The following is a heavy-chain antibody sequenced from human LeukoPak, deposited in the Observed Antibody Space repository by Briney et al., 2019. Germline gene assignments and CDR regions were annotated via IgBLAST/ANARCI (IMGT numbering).Heavy chain of an antibody. CDR3: AKGDSGISYYYGMDV. V-gene: IGHV3-23*01. J-gene: IGHJ6*02. Sequence: GGSLRLSCASSGFIFSSYAMSWVRQAPGKGLEWVSGISGSGIRTFYADSVKGRVTISRDNSENTLYLQMHSLRADDTAVYYCAKGDSGISYYYGMDVWGQGTTVAVSS. CDR1: GFIFSSYA. D-gene: IGHD6-13*01. CDR2: ISGSGIRT.